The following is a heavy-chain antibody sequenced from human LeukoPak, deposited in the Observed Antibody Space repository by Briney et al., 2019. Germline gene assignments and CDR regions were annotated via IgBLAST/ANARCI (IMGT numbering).Heavy chain of an antibody. Sequence: SETLSLTCTDSGVSISSYSWSWIRQPAGKGLEWIGRIYTSGSTNYNPSLKSRVTMSVDTSKNQFSLNLSSVTAADTAVYYCARGTYHYDSSGSPFDYWGQGTLVTVSS. CDR3: ARGTYHYDSSGSPFDY. J-gene: IGHJ4*02. CDR1: GVSISSYS. CDR2: IYTSGST. V-gene: IGHV4-4*07. D-gene: IGHD3-22*01.